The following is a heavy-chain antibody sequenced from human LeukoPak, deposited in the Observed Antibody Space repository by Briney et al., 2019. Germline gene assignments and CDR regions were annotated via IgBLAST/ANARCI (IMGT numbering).Heavy chain of an antibody. V-gene: IGHV3-21*01. J-gene: IGHJ5*02. Sequence: AGGSLRLSCSASGFTFSTYSMNWVRQAPGKGLEWVSSISGRSSDIRYADSVKGRFTISRDNPKNSLYLQMERLSIDDTAVYYCARDAIVVVVAATGGSWFDPWGQGTLVSVSS. CDR1: GFTFSTYS. CDR2: ISGRSSDI. D-gene: IGHD2-15*01. CDR3: ARDAIVVVVAATGGSWFDP.